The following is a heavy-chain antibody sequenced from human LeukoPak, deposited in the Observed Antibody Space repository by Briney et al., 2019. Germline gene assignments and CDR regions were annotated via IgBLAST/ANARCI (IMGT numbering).Heavy chain of an antibody. CDR3: ARDLPQYNTAMVTGDY. D-gene: IGHD5-18*01. Sequence: GGSVKVSCKASGGTFSSYATSWVRQAPGQGLEWMGRIIPIFGTANYAQKFQGRVTITTDESTSTAYMELRSLRSDDTAVYYCARDLPQYNTAMVTGDYWGQGTLVTVSS. CDR1: GGTFSSYA. V-gene: IGHV1-69*05. J-gene: IGHJ4*02. CDR2: IIPIFGTA.